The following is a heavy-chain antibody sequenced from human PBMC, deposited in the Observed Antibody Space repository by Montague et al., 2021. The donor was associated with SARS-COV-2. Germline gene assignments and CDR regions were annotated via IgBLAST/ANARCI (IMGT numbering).Heavy chain of an antibody. J-gene: IGHJ4*02. CDR3: ARVQTTVAYDY. CDR2: IDWXXXK. Sequence: PALVKPTQTLTLTCTFSGFSLSTSGMCVSWIRQPQGKALEWLARIDWXXXKYYSTSLKTRLTISKDTSKNPVVLTMTNMDPVDTATYYCARVQTTVAYDYWGQGTLVTVSS. CDR1: GFSLSTSGMC. V-gene: IGHV2-70*11. D-gene: IGHD4-23*01.